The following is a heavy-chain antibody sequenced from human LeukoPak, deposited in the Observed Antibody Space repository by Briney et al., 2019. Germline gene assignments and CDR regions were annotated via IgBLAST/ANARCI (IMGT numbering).Heavy chain of an antibody. J-gene: IGHJ4*02. CDR2: IYYSGST. Sequence: SETLSLTCTVSGGSISSSSYYWGWIRQPPGKGLEWIGSIYYSGSTYYNPSLKSRVTISVDTSKNQFSLKLSSVTAADTAVYYCARVEYYDFWSGYITRGNYFDYWGQGTLVTVSS. V-gene: IGHV4-39*07. D-gene: IGHD3-3*01. CDR1: GGSISSSSYY. CDR3: ARVEYYDFWSGYITRGNYFDY.